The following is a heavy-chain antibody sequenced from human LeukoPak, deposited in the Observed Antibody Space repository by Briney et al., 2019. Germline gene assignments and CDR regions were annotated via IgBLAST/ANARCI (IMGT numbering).Heavy chain of an antibody. J-gene: IGHJ4*02. CDR3: ARSGPRETPTGY. V-gene: IGHV3-21*01. CDR2: ISSSSYI. CDR1: GFTFSSYS. Sequence: GGPLRLSCAASGFTFSSYSMNWVRQAPGKGLEWVSSISSSSYIYYADSVKGRFTISRDNAKNSLYLQMNSLRAEDTAVYYCARSGPRETPTGYWGQGTLVTVSS. D-gene: IGHD1-1*01.